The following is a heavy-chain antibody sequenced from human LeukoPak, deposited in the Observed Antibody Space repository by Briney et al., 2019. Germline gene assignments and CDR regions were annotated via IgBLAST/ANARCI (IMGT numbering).Heavy chain of an antibody. V-gene: IGHV1-2*02. D-gene: IGHD3-3*01. CDR3: ARDYDFWSGYSPTFDY. CDR2: INPNSGGT. J-gene: IGHJ4*02. CDR1: GYTFTGYY. Sequence: ASVTVSCKASGYTFTGYYMHWVRQAPGQGLEWMGWINPNSGGTNYAQKFQGRVTMTRDTSISTAYMELSRLRSDDTAVYYCARDYDFWSGYSPTFDYWGQGTLVTVSS.